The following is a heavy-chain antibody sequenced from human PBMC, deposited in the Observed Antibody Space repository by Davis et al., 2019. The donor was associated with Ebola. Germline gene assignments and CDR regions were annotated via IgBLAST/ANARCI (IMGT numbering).Heavy chain of an antibody. V-gene: IGHV4-30-4*01. CDR3: ARGRVAAAGRSYYYYGMDV. Sequence: SETLSLTCTVSGGSISSGDYYWSWIRQPPGKGLEWIGYIYYSGSTYYNPSLKSRVTISVDTSKNQFSLKLSSVTAADTAVYYCARGRVAAAGRSYYYYGMDVWGQGTTVTVSS. D-gene: IGHD6-13*01. CDR2: IYYSGST. J-gene: IGHJ6*02. CDR1: GGSISSGDYY.